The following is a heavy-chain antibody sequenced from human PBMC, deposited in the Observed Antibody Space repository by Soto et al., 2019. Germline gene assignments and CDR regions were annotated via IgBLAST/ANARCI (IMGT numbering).Heavy chain of an antibody. CDR2: ISYDGSNK. J-gene: IGHJ4*02. V-gene: IGHV3-30*18. CDR1: GFTFSSYG. CDR3: AKGEITMIVVVKY. Sequence: QVQLVESGGGVVQPGRSLRLSCAASGFTFSSYGMHWVRQAPGKGLEWVAVISYDGSNKYYADSVKGRFIISRDNSKNTLYLQMNSLRAEDTAVYYCAKGEITMIVVVKYWGQGTLVTVSS. D-gene: IGHD3-22*01.